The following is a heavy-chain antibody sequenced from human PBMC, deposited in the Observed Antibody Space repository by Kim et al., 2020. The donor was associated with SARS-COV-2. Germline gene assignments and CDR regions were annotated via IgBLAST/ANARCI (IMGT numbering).Heavy chain of an antibody. Sequence: SETLSLTCAVYGGSFSGYYWSWIRQPPGKGLEWIGEINHSGSTNYNPSLKSRVTISVDTSKNQFSLKLSSVTAADTAVYYCARLPPPMVRGVITRFDYWGQGTLVTVSS. CDR3: ARLPPPMVRGVITRFDY. CDR2: INHSGST. J-gene: IGHJ4*02. V-gene: IGHV4-34*01. D-gene: IGHD3-10*01. CDR1: GGSFSGYY.